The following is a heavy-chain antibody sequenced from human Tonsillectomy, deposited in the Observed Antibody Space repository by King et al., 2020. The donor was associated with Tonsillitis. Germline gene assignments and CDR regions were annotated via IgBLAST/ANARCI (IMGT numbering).Heavy chain of an antibody. V-gene: IGHV3-30-3*01. CDR3: AGGRVGGYSYGSYYHCMDG. CDR1: GFTFSSSA. D-gene: IGHD5-18*01. CDR2: ISYDGSNK. J-gene: IGHJ6*02. Sequence: VQLVESGGGVVQPGRSLTLSCAASGFTFSSSAMHWVRQAPGKGLEWVAVISYDGSNKHFADSVKGRFTISRDNSKNTLYLQLNSLRVEDTAVYYCAGGRVGGYSYGSYYHCMDGWGRGATVTVSS.